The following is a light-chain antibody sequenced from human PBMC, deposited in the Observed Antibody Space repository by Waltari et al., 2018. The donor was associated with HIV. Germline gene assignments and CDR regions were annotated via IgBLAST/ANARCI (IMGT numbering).Light chain of an antibody. CDR1: GSNIGAGYD. CDR3: QSYDSSLRGV. Sequence: QSVLTQPPSVSGAPGQRVTISCSGSGSNIGAGYDVHWYQQLPGSAPKLLIYDNTKRPSGGPDRFAGSKSGTAAARAITGLQAEDEADYYCQSYDSSLRGVFGGGTKLTVL. V-gene: IGLV1-40*01. J-gene: IGLJ3*02. CDR2: DNT.